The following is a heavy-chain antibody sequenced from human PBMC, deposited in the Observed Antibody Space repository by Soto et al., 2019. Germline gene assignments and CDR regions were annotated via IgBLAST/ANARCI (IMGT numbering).Heavy chain of an antibody. J-gene: IGHJ3*02. CDR3: AREYSSSWYWEAFDI. D-gene: IGHD6-13*01. Sequence: EVQLLESGGGLVQPGGSLRLSCAASGFTFSSYAMSWVRQAPGKGLEWVSVISGSGGSTYYADSVKGRFTISRDNSNNTLYLQMNSLRAEDTAVYYCAREYSSSWYWEAFDIWGQGTMVTVSS. CDR2: ISGSGGST. V-gene: IGHV3-23*01. CDR1: GFTFSSYA.